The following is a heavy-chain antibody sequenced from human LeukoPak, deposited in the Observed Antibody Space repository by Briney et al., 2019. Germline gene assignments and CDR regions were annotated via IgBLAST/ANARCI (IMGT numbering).Heavy chain of an antibody. D-gene: IGHD3-3*01. CDR2: TYYRSKWYN. V-gene: IGHV6-1*01. CDR1: GDSVSSNSAA. J-gene: IGHJ5*02. CDR3: ARSYDFWSGYYHNWFDP. Sequence: PSQTLSLTCAISGDSVSSNSAAWNWIRQSPSRGLEWLGRTYYRSKWYNDYAVSVKSRITINPDTSKNQFSLQLNSVTPEDTAVYYCARSYDFWSGYYHNWFDPWGQGTLVTVSS.